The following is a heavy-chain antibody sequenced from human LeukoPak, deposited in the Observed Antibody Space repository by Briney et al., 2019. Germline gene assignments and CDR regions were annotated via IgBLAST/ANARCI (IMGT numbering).Heavy chain of an antibody. CDR2: IYYSGST. CDR3: AREAAYYYDSSGYFDY. Sequence: SETLSLTCTVSGGSISCSIYYWGWIRQPPGKGLEWIGSIYYSGSTYYNPSLKSRVTISVDTSKNQFSLKLSSVTAADTAVYYCAREAAYYYDSSGYFDYWGQGTLITVSS. D-gene: IGHD3-22*01. J-gene: IGHJ4*02. CDR1: GGSISCSIYY. V-gene: IGHV4-39*07.